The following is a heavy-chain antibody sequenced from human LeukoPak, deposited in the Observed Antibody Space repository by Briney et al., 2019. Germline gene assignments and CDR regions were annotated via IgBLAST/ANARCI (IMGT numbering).Heavy chain of an antibody. CDR1: GFIHSREW. CDR2: TTEHGTFT. J-gene: IGHJ5*02. V-gene: IGHV3-74*01. CDR3: VTLGISWLDP. D-gene: IGHD3-16*01. Sequence: AGGSLRLLCGVCGFIHSREWMHWVRQAPGGGLVYVARTTEHGTFTGYADSVKGRFTISRDNAKNTLYLEMNSLSAQDTAVYFCVTLGISWLDP.